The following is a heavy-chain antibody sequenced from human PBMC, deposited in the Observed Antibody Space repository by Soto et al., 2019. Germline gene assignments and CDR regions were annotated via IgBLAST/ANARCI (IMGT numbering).Heavy chain of an antibody. D-gene: IGHD6-19*01. J-gene: IGHJ6*03. CDR3: AKAANPHIGWPYYMDA. CDR2: ISPRGDNI. V-gene: IGHV3-48*02. CDR1: GFSLANFP. Sequence: GGSLRLSCVGSGFSLANFPMYWVRQTPGKGLVWISYISPRGDNIYFAESVKGRFTISRDNARNSLYLQMNSLRDEDAAVYYRAKAANPHIGWPYYMDAWGQGVPVTVSS.